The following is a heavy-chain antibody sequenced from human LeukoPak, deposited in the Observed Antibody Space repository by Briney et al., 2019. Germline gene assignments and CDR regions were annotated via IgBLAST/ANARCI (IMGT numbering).Heavy chain of an antibody. J-gene: IGHJ4*02. CDR1: GGSTDTDY. V-gene: IGHV4-59*01. CDR3: ARDLAGYSIPTDV. D-gene: IGHD6-13*01. Sequence: ETLSLTCNVSGGSTDTDYWSWIRQPPGKGLEWIGYIYYSGSTIYDPSLKSRVNISVDTSKSQFSLKLSSVAAADTAVYYCARDLAGYSIPTDVWGQGTMVTVSS. CDR2: IYYSGST.